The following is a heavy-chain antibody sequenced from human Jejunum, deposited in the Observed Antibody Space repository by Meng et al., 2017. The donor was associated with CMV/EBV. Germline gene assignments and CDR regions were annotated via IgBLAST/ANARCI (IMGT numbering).Heavy chain of an antibody. Sequence: SGGTLSSYVISWVRQAPGQGLEWMGRIIPIIGRPHHAQRFQDRVSITADKATSTVYMELRTLTPEDTAVYFCASDITGNSYAYDSWGQGTLVTVSS. CDR1: GGTLSSYV. D-gene: IGHD3-16*01. J-gene: IGHJ5*01. CDR3: ASDITGNSYAYDS. CDR2: IIPIIGRP. V-gene: IGHV1-69*04.